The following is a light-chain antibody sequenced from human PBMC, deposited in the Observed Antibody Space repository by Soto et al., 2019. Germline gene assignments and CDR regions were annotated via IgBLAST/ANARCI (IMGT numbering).Light chain of an antibody. CDR2: DAS. CDR3: QQYNNLLPLYT. Sequence: DIQMTQSPPSLSAPVGDRVTITCQASQVIRKALNWYQQKPGKAPKLLIYDASNLETGVSSRFSGSGSGTHFTFTISSLQPEVIATYYCQQYNNLLPLYTFGQGTRLEIK. CDR1: QVIRKA. J-gene: IGKJ2*01. V-gene: IGKV1-33*01.